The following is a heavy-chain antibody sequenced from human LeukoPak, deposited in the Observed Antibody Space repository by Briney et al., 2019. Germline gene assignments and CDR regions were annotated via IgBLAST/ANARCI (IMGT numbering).Heavy chain of an antibody. D-gene: IGHD6-6*01. CDR2: IYYSGST. Sequence: SETLSLTCTVSGRSISSYYWSWLRQPPGKGLEWIGYIYYSGSTNYNPSLKSRVTISVDTSKNQFSLKLSSVTAADTAVYYCARDEYRYYMDVWGKGTTVTVSS. CDR1: GRSISSYY. CDR3: ARDEYRYYMDV. V-gene: IGHV4-59*01. J-gene: IGHJ6*03.